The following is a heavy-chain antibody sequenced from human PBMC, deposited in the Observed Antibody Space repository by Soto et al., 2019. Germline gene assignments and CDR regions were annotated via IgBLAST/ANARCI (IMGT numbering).Heavy chain of an antibody. Sequence: KASETLSLTCTVSSGSMYSGGYYWSWLRQHPGKGLEWIGFIYYSGTSYYNPSLQSRVTIFVDPSKNQFSLRLTSVTAADTAVYYCARAPAVFTRACLDSWGQGALVPVYS. D-gene: IGHD3-22*01. V-gene: IGHV4-31*03. CDR2: IYYSGTS. CDR1: SGSMYSGGYY. J-gene: IGHJ5*01. CDR3: ARAPAVFTRACLDS.